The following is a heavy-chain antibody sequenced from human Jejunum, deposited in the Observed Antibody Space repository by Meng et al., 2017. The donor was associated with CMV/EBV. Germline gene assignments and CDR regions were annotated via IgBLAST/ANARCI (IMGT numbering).Heavy chain of an antibody. CDR2: IPYSGNT. CDR3: ARDRDDNWGNFDS. V-gene: IGHV4-39*07. J-gene: IGHJ4*02. D-gene: IGHD7-27*01. CDR1: SSSGTYC. Sequence: SSSGTYCWAWIRQSPEKGLEWLGSIPYSGNTYYNPSLKSRVTISMDTSKNQFSLRLTSVTAADTAMYYCARDRDDNWGNFDSWGQGTLVTVSS.